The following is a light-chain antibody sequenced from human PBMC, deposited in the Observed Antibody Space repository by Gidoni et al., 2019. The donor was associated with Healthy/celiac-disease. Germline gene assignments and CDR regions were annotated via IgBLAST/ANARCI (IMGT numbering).Light chain of an antibody. CDR1: QGISSY. Sequence: AIRMTQSPSSFSASTGDRVTITCRASQGISSYLAWYQQKPGKAPKLLIYAASTLQSGVPSRFSGSGSGTDFTLTISCLQSEDFATYYCQQYYSYPQTFXGXTKVEIK. CDR3: QQYYSYPQT. V-gene: IGKV1-8*01. J-gene: IGKJ4*01. CDR2: AAS.